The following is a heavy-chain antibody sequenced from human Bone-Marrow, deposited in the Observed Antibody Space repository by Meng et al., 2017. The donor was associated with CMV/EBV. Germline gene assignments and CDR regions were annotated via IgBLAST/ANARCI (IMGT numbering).Heavy chain of an antibody. CDR3: AKDQDEYCSSTSCYLPDY. D-gene: IGHD2-2*01. J-gene: IGHJ4*02. CDR1: GFTFSSYA. Sequence: GGSLRLSCAASGFTFSSYAMSWVRQAPGKGLEWVSAISGSGGSTYYANSVKGRFTISRDNSKNTLYLQMNSLRAEDTAVYYCAKDQDEYCSSTSCYLPDYWCQGTLVTVS. V-gene: IGHV3-23*01. CDR2: ISGSGGST.